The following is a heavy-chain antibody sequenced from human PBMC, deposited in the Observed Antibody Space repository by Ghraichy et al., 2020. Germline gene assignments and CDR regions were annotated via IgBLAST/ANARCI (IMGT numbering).Heavy chain of an antibody. CDR3: ATVPTGTGYFDY. J-gene: IGHJ4*02. CDR1: GLTFPRYA. Sequence: GGSLRLSCAASGLTFPRYAISWVRQAPGKGLEWVSAVSGGADYTDYVDSVKGRFTISRDNSKNTVYLQMNSLRVEDTALYYCATVPTGTGYFDYWGQGTLVTVSS. V-gene: IGHV3-23*01. D-gene: IGHD3/OR15-3a*01. CDR2: VSGGADYT.